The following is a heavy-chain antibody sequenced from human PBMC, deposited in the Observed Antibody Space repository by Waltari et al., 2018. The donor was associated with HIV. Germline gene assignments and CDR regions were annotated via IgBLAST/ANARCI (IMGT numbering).Heavy chain of an antibody. Sequence: QLHLQGSPPGLGEPSETLCLNCTVSGGAISSSSYYWAWIRKHPGTGLEWIGSIYYSGSTYYNPSLNSRVSISVDTSKNQFSLKLSSVTAADTAVYYCARDPGVLLWFGELSYYYYGMDVWGQGTTVTVSS. CDR2: IYYSGST. V-gene: IGHV4-39*07. CDR3: ARDPGVLLWFGELSYYYYGMDV. CDR1: GGAISSSSYY. D-gene: IGHD3-10*01. J-gene: IGHJ6*02.